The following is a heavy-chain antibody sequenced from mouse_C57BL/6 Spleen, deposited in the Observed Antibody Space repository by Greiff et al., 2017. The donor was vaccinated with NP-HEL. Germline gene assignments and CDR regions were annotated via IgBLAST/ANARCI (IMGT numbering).Heavy chain of an antibody. CDR1: GYTFTDYN. V-gene: IGHV1-18*01. CDR3: ARDGYDGGGYYAMDY. J-gene: IGHJ4*01. Sequence: EVQLQQSGPELVKPGASVKIPCKASGYTFTDYNMDWVKQSHGKSLEWIGDINPNNGGTIYNQKFKGKATLTVDKSSSTAYMELRSLTSEDTAVYDCARDGYDGGGYYAMDYWGQGTSVTVSS. D-gene: IGHD2-2*01. CDR2: INPNNGGT.